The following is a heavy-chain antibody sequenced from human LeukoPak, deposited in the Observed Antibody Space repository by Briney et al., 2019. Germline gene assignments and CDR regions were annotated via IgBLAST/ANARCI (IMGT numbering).Heavy chain of an antibody. CDR2: ISRSGATI. CDR3: SRDRGGGDIYFDY. J-gene: IGHJ4*02. CDR1: GFTFSSYG. V-gene: IGHV3-48*03. D-gene: IGHD2-21*02. Sequence: PGGSLSLSCAASGFTFSSYGLHGVRQAPGKGPDWMSYISRSGATIYYADSVKGRFTISRDNAKNSLYLQMSSLGAEDTAIYFCSRDRGGGDIYFDYWGQGTLVTVSS.